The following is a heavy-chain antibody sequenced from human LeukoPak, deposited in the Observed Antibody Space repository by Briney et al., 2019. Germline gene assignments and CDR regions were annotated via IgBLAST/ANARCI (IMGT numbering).Heavy chain of an antibody. J-gene: IGHJ5*02. CDR2: IIPIFGTA. V-gene: IGHV1-69*13. CDR3: ARDLWSSASGSAYNWFDP. CDR1: GYTFTGYY. D-gene: IGHD3-3*01. Sequence: ASVKVSCKASGYTFTGYYMHWVRQAPGQGLEWMGGIIPIFGTANYAQKFQGRVTITADESTSTAYMELSSLRSEDTAVYYCARDLWSSASGSAYNWFDPWGQGTLVTVSS.